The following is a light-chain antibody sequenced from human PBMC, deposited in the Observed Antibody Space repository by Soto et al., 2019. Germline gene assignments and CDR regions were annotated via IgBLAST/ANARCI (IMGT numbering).Light chain of an antibody. Sequence: QSVLTQPPSVSGAPGQRVTISCTGSSSNIGAGYDVHWYQQLPGTAPKVLIYGNSNRPSGVPDRFSGSKSGISASLAITGLQAEDEADYYCQSYDSSLSGYVVFGGGTKLTVL. CDR3: QSYDSSLSGYVV. CDR1: SSNIGAGYD. V-gene: IGLV1-40*01. CDR2: GNS. J-gene: IGLJ2*01.